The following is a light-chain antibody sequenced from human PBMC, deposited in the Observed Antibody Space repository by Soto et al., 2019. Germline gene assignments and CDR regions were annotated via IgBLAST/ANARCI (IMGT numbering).Light chain of an antibody. V-gene: IGKV1-9*01. J-gene: IGKJ5*01. CDR1: QGISRS. Sequence: IQLTQSPSSLSASVGDRVTITCRASQGISRSLAWYQQKPGKAPNLLIFEASTLQSGVPSRFTGSGSGTDFTLTISGLQPAVFATYYCQQLNSYPFTFGQGTRLEMK. CDR3: QQLNSYPFT. CDR2: EAS.